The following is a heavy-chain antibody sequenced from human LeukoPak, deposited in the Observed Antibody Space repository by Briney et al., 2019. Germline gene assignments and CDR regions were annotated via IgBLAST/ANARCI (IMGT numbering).Heavy chain of an antibody. CDR3: ARQILFRSERWLQFFDY. CDR2: IYYSGST. Sequence: PSETLSLTCNVSGGSIRGYYWSWIRQPPGKGLEWIGSIYYSGSTYYNPSLKSRVTISVDTSKNQFSLRLSSVTAADTAVYYCARQILFRSERWLQFFDYWGQGTLVTVSS. CDR1: GGSIRGYY. V-gene: IGHV4-59*05. J-gene: IGHJ4*02. D-gene: IGHD5-24*01.